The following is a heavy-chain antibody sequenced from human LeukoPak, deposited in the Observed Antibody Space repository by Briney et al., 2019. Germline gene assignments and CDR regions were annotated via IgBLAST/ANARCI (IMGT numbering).Heavy chain of an antibody. CDR2: IKQDGSEK. D-gene: IGHD2-21*02. V-gene: IGHV3-7*01. CDR3: ARGGLVTPRNPVDY. Sequence: TGVSLRLSCAASGFTFSSYWMSRVRQAPGKGLEWVANIKQDGSEKYYVDSVKGRFTISRDNAKNSLYLQMNSLRAEDTAVYYCARGGLVTPRNPVDYWGQGTLVTVSS. J-gene: IGHJ4*02. CDR1: GFTFSSYW.